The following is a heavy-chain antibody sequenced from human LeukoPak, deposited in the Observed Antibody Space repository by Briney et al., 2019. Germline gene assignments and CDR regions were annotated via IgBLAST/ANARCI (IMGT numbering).Heavy chain of an antibody. Sequence: GGSLRLSCAASGFTFSSFAMSWVRQAPGKGLEWVSGMSDSGVSSYYADSVKGRFTISRDNSKNTLYLQMNSLRAEDTAVYYCAKDLDSSGYYYADYWGQGTLVTVSS. CDR1: GFTFSSFA. V-gene: IGHV3-23*01. D-gene: IGHD3-22*01. CDR2: MSDSGVSS. CDR3: AKDLDSSGYYYADY. J-gene: IGHJ4*02.